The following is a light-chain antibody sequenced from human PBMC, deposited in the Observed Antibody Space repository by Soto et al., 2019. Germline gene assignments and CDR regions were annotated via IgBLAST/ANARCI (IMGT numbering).Light chain of an antibody. Sequence: EIVMTQSPATLSVSPGERATLSCRASQGVSSNLAWFQQKPGQAPRLLIYGASTRATGIPARFSGSGSGTDFTLTISSLQSEDFAVYYCQQYNDWWTFGQGTKVEVK. V-gene: IGKV3-15*01. CDR1: QGVSSN. CDR2: GAS. J-gene: IGKJ1*01. CDR3: QQYNDWWT.